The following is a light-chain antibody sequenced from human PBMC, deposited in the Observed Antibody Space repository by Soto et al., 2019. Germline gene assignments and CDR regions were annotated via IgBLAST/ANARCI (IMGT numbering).Light chain of an antibody. J-gene: IGKJ5*01. CDR1: QSISSY. Sequence: ETVLTQSPATLYLSPGERATLSCRASQSISSYLAWYQQKPGQAPRLLIYDASNRATGIPARFSGSGSWTDFTLTISSLEPEDFAVYYCQQRSNWPPFTFGQGTRLEI. CDR2: DAS. V-gene: IGKV3-11*01. CDR3: QQRSNWPPFT.